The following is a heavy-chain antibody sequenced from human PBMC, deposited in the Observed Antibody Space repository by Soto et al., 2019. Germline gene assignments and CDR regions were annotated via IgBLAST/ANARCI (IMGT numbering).Heavy chain of an antibody. CDR1: GFSLTTSGVG. V-gene: IGHV2-5*02. J-gene: IGHJ4*02. CDR3: AHRVLRTVFGLVTTTAIYFDF. CDR2: IYWDDDK. Sequence: QITLKESGPTVVKPTETLTLTCTFSGFSLTTSGVGVGWVRQSPGKAPEWLALIYWDDDKRYSTSLNSRLIITKDTSKNRVVLTMANVDPVDTATYYCAHRVLRTVFGLVTTTAIYFDFWGPGTPVVVSS. D-gene: IGHD3-3*01.